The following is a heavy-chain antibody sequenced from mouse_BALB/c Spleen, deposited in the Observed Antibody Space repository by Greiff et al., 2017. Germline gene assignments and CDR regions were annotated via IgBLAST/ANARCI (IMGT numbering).Heavy chain of an antibody. Sequence: EVHLVESGGGLVKPGGSLKLSCAASGFTFSSYAMSWVRQTPEKRLEWVASISSGGSTYYLDSVKGRFTISRDNARNILYLQMSSLRSEDTAMYYCARGGSYFDYWGQGTTLTVSS. CDR3: ARGGSYFDY. CDR2: ISSGGST. CDR1: GFTFSSYA. V-gene: IGHV5-6-5*01. J-gene: IGHJ2*01.